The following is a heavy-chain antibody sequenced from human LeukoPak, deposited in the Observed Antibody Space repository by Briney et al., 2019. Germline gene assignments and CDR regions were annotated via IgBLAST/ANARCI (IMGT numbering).Heavy chain of an antibody. Sequence: GGSLRLSCAASGFTFDDYTMHWARQAPGKGLEWVSLISWDGGSTYYADSVKGRFTISRDNSKNSLYLQMNSLRAEDTAVYYCARDVSLWFGDYWGQGTLVTVSS. V-gene: IGHV3-43*01. CDR2: ISWDGGST. CDR3: ARDVSLWFGDY. J-gene: IGHJ4*02. D-gene: IGHD3-10*01. CDR1: GFTFDDYT.